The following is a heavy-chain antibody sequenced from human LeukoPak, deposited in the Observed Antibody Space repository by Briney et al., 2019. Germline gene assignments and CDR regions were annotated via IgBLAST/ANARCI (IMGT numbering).Heavy chain of an antibody. CDR3: ARGRVYSSGWIDSYYYMDV. D-gene: IGHD6-19*01. J-gene: IGHJ6*03. Sequence: GASVKVSCKASGYTFSNYFVHWMRLAPGQGLEWMGIINPNGGNTNYAQKFQGRVTMTSDTSTSTLYMELSSLTSEDTAVYYCARGRVYSSGWIDSYYYMDVWGNGTTVAVSS. V-gene: IGHV1-46*01. CDR2: INPNGGNT. CDR1: GYTFSNYF.